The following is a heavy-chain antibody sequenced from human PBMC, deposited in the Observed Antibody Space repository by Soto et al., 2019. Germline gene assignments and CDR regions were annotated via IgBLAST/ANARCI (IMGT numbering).Heavy chain of an antibody. CDR1: GVSVSSSSYY. Sequence: PSETLSLTCTVSGVSVSSSSYYCGWIRQPPGKGLEWIGSIYYSGSTYYNPSLKSRVTISVDTSKNQFSLKLSSVTAADTAVYYCARIPKTRIPAAYYYGMDVWGKGTTVTSPQ. V-gene: IGHV4-39*01. D-gene: IGHD2-2*01. CDR2: IYYSGST. J-gene: IGHJ6*04. CDR3: ARIPKTRIPAAYYYGMDV.